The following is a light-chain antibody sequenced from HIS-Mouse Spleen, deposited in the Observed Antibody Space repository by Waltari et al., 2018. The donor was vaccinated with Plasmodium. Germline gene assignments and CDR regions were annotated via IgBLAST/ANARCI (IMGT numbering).Light chain of an antibody. V-gene: IGLV3-10*01. CDR3: YSTDSSGNHRV. Sequence: SYELTQPPSVSVSPGQTARITCSGDALPKKYAYWYQQKSGQAPVLVIDEDSKRPSGIPARFSGSSSGTMATVTISGAQVEDEADYYCYSTDSSGNHRVFGGGTKLTVL. CDR1: ALPKKY. J-gene: IGLJ3*02. CDR2: EDS.